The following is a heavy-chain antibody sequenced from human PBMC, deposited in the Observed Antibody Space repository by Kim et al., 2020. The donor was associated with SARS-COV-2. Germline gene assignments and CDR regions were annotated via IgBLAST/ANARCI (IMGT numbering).Heavy chain of an antibody. Sequence: GGSLRLSCAASGFTSSSYWMSWVRQAPGKGLEWVANIKQDGSEKYYVDSVKGRFTISRDNAKNSLYLQMNSLRAEDTAVYYCARDLKSIAARTGNYYYYYYMDVWGKGTTVTVSS. D-gene: IGHD6-6*01. CDR1: GFTSSSYW. CDR2: IKQDGSEK. J-gene: IGHJ6*03. V-gene: IGHV3-7*01. CDR3: ARDLKSIAARTGNYYYYYYMDV.